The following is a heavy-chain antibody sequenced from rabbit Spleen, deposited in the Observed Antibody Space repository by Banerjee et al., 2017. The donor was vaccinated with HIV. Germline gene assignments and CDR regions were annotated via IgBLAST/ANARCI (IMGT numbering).Heavy chain of an antibody. CDR3: ARAIVPWLGLTRLDL. CDR2: IYTGSGAT. Sequence: QEQLVESRGGLVKPGASLTLTCKASGLDFSSSYYMCWVRQAPGKGLEWIGCIYTGSGATYYASWAKGRFTISRENAQSTVDLKMTSLTAADTATYFCARAIVPWLGLTRLDLWGQCTLVTVS. D-gene: IGHD4-1*01. CDR1: GLDFSSSYY. V-gene: IGHV1S43*01. J-gene: IGHJ3*01.